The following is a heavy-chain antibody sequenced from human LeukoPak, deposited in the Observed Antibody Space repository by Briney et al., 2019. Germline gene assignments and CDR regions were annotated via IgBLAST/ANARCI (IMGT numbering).Heavy chain of an antibody. CDR2: IWYDGSNK. D-gene: IGHD1-26*01. V-gene: IGHV3-33*01. J-gene: IGHJ4*02. CDR3: ARAQVGATGHDY. Sequence: GGSLRLSCAASGFTFSSYGMHWVRQAPGKGLEWVAVIWYDGSNKYYADSVKGRFTISRDNSKNTLYLQMNSLRAGDTAVYYCARAQVGATGHDYWGQGTLVTVSS. CDR1: GFTFSSYG.